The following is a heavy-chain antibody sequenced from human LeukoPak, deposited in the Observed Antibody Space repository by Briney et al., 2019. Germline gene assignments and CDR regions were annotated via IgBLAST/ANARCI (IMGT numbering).Heavy chain of an antibody. V-gene: IGHV3-23*01. D-gene: IGHD6-13*01. CDR2: ITVSGDST. J-gene: IGHJ4*02. CDR3: ALRYTTSWYFDD. Sequence: GGSLRLSCAASGFTFTTYAMSWVRQAPGKGLGWVSAITVSGDSTYYAGSVRGRFTISRDNSKNTLYLQMNSLRAEDTAAYYCALRYTTSWYFDDWGQGTLVTVSS. CDR1: GFTFTTYA.